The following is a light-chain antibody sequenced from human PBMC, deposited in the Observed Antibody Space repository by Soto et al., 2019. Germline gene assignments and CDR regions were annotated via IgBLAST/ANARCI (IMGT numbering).Light chain of an antibody. CDR3: QQYSNWYT. J-gene: IGKJ2*01. Sequence: EIVMTQSPATLSVSPGERATLSCRASQSVSSNLAWYQQKPGQAPRLLMYDVSTRATGIPARFGGSGSGTEFTLTISSLQSEDFAVYYCQQYSNWYTFGPGTKLEIK. V-gene: IGKV3-15*01. CDR1: QSVSSN. CDR2: DVS.